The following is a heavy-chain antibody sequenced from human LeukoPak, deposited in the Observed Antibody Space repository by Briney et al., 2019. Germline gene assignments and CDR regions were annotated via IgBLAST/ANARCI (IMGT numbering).Heavy chain of an antibody. J-gene: IGHJ4*02. CDR2: ISAYNGNT. V-gene: IGHV1-18*01. CDR3: ARERPSYGYKKGHSSSWYGDY. Sequence: ASVKVSCKASGYTFTSYGISWVRQAPGQGLEWMGWISAYNGNTNYAQKLQGRVTMTTDTSTSTAYMELRSLRSDDTAVYYCARERPSYGYKKGHSSSWYGDYWGQGTLVTVSS. CDR1: GYTFTSYG. D-gene: IGHD6-13*01.